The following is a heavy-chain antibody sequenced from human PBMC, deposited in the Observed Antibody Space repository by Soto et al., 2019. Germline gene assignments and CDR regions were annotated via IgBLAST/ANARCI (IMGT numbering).Heavy chain of an antibody. CDR2: IDPSAGST. CDR1: GYTLTSFY. J-gene: IGHJ4*02. D-gene: IGHD1-1*01. V-gene: IGHV1-46*01. CDR3: ARSPRPTGTTLYYFDS. Sequence: ASVKVSCKASGYTLTSFYMHWMRQAPGQGLEWMGVIDPSAGSTAYAQKFKGRVRMTRDTFTSTVFMELSSLRSEDTAVYYCARSPRPTGTTLYYFDSWGQRTLVTVSS.